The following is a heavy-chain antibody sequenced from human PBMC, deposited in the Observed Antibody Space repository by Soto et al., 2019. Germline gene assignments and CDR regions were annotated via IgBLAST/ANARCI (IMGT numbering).Heavy chain of an antibody. V-gene: IGHV1-18*01. CDR1: GYTFTSYG. J-gene: IGHJ4*02. Sequence: QVQLVQSGGEVQKPGASVKVSCNASGYTFTSYGISWVRQAPGPGLEWMGGSSGCTGKTKYAQKLQRRGTMTTDTSTSTAYMELRSQGSDDTAVYYCATVSGEDILTGYFPCAYWGQVTLVTVSS. CDR2: SSGCTGKT. CDR3: ATVSGEDILTGYFPCAY. D-gene: IGHD3-9*01.